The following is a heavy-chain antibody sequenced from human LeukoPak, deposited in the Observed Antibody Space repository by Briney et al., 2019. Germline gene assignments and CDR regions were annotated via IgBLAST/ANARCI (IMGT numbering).Heavy chain of an antibody. CDR2: ISASDGTT. CDR3: ARCGAAVTTHFSH. CDR1: GYSFSIYG. Sequence: ASVKVSCKASGYSFSIYGITWARQAPGQGLEYLGWISASDGTTNYAQKVQDRVTMTTDTSTCTAYLESRSLRSEDTAVYYCARCGAAVTTHFSHWGQGTLVTVSS. J-gene: IGHJ4*02. D-gene: IGHD4-17*01. V-gene: IGHV1-18*01.